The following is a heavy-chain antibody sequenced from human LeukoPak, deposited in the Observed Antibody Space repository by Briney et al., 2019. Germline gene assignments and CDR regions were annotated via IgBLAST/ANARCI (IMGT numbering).Heavy chain of an antibody. D-gene: IGHD5-12*01. Sequence: ASVKASCKASGYTFTSYDINWVRQATGQGLEWMGWMNPNSGNTGYAQKFQGRVTMTRNTSISTAYMELSSLRSEDTAVYYCALRSRGYSGYDAFDYWGQGTLVTVSS. J-gene: IGHJ4*02. V-gene: IGHV1-8*01. CDR3: ALRSRGYSGYDAFDY. CDR1: GYTFTSYD. CDR2: MNPNSGNT.